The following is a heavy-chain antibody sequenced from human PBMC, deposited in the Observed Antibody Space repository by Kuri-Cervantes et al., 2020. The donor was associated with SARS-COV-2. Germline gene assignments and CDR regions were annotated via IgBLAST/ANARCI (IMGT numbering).Heavy chain of an antibody. CDR3: AKLAGGYDLFDY. J-gene: IGHJ4*02. CDR2: ISGGSSQI. Sequence: GESLKISCTASGFTFNYYTLTWVRQAPGKGLEWVSSISGGSSQIYYADSVKGRFTISRDNSKNTLYLQMNSLRAEDTAVYYCAKLAGGYDLFDYWGQGTLVTVSS. V-gene: IGHV3-21*04. D-gene: IGHD5-12*01. CDR1: GFTFNYYT.